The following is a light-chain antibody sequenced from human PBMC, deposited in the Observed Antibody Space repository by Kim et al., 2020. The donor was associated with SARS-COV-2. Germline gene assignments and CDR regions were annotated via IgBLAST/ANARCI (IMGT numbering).Light chain of an antibody. V-gene: IGLV6-57*02. J-gene: IGLJ3*02. Sequence: GKTVAISCTGSSGSIASNYVQWYQQRPGSAPTPVIYEDNQRPSGVPDRFSGSIDSSSNSASLTISELKTEDEADYYCQSYDSSNWVFGGGTQLTVL. CDR1: SGSIASNY. CDR3: QSYDSSNWV. CDR2: EDN.